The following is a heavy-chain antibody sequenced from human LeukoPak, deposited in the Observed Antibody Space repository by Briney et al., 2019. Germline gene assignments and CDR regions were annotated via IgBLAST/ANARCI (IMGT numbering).Heavy chain of an antibody. D-gene: IGHD3-10*02. CDR2: IGSDNKP. J-gene: IGHJ6*02. V-gene: IGHV3-23*01. Sequence: GGSLRLSCEASGFTFSAYAMTWVRQAPGKGLEWVSSIGSDNKPHYSESVKGRFAISRDNSKNILFLHLNSLRAEDTALYYCARDLHYYVAMGVWGQGTTVTVSS. CDR3: ARDLHYYVAMGV. CDR1: GFTFSAYA.